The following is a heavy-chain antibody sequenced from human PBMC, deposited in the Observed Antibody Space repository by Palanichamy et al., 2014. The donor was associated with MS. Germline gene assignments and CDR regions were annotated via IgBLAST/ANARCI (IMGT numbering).Heavy chain of an antibody. Sequence: EMQLLESGGGLVQPGGSLRLSCAASGFTFSSYAMSWVRQAPGKGLEWVSTLSGSGGTTFYADSVQGRFTISRDNSKNTLYLQMNSLRADDTAVYYCAKDRVVTAIPADYFDYWGQGTLVTVSS. CDR3: AKDRVVTAIPADYFDY. V-gene: IGHV3-23*01. CDR2: LSGSGGTT. CDR1: GFTFSSYA. D-gene: IGHD2-21*02. J-gene: IGHJ4*02.